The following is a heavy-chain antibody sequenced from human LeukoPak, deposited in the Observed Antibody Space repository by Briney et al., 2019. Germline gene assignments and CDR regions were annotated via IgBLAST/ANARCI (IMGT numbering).Heavy chain of an antibody. CDR3: ARDHGEGTYPYYSYYYYMDV. CDR2: ISSSGNAI. D-gene: IGHD3-10*01. V-gene: IGHV3-48*04. CDR1: GFTFSSYS. Sequence: GGSLRLSCAASGFTFSSYSMNWVRQAPGKGLEWVSYISSSGNAIYYADSVKGRFTISRDNAKNSLFLQMNSLRAEDTAVYYCARDHGEGTYPYYSYYYYMDVWGKGTTVTISS. J-gene: IGHJ6*03.